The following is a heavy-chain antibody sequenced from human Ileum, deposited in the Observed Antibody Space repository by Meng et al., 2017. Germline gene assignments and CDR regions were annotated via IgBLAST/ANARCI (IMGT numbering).Heavy chain of an antibody. V-gene: IGHV6-1*01. CDR2: TFYMSKWYN. Sequence: HAHMTQTVPDRVKPSQTPSITCAISGDSVSRNRAAWNWLRQSPSRGLEWRGRTFYMSKWYNDYAVSVKSRININPDTSKNEFSLHLNYVTPEDTGVYYCARGSYASGWGYWGQGTLVTVSS. J-gene: IGHJ4*02. CDR3: ARGSYASGWGY. CDR1: GDSVSRNRAA. D-gene: IGHD6-19*01.